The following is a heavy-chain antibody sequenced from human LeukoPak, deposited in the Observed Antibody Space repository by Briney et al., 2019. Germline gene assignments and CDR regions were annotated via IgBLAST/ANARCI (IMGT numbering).Heavy chain of an antibody. CDR3: ARGERTYYYDSSGYYYVDY. J-gene: IGHJ4*02. Sequence: GGPLRLSCAASGFTFSSYSMNWVRQAPGKGLEWVSSISSSSSYIYYADSVKGRFTISRDNAKNSLYLQMNSLRAEDTAVYYCARGERTYYYDSSGYYYVDYWGQGTLVTVSS. D-gene: IGHD3-22*01. V-gene: IGHV3-21*01. CDR2: ISSSSSYI. CDR1: GFTFSSYS.